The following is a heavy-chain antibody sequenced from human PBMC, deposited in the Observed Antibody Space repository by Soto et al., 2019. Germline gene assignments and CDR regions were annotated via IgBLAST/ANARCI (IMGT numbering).Heavy chain of an antibody. J-gene: IGHJ4*02. CDR1: GFTFSSYA. CDR2: ISGSGGST. Sequence: EVQLLESGGGLVQPGGSLRLSCAASGFTFSSYAMSWVRQAPGKGLEWVSAISGSGGSTYYADSVKGRFTISRDNSKNTLDLQMTSLRAEDTAVYYCAKPGDSSGWYFDYWGQGTLVTVSS. D-gene: IGHD6-19*01. CDR3: AKPGDSSGWYFDY. V-gene: IGHV3-23*01.